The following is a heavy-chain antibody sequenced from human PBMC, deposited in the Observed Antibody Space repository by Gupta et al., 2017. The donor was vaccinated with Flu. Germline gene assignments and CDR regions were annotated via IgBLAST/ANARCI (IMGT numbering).Heavy chain of an antibody. CDR1: GFTVSSNY. CDR2: IYSGGST. Sequence: EVQLVESGGGLVQPGGSLRLSCAASGFTVSSNYMSWVRQAPGKGLEWVSVIYSGGSTYYADSVKGRFTISRHNSKNTLYLQMNSLRAEDTAVYYCARDQTFRFRYGMDVWGQGTTVTVSS. CDR3: ARDQTFRFRYGMDV. J-gene: IGHJ6*02. D-gene: IGHD3-16*01. V-gene: IGHV3-53*04.